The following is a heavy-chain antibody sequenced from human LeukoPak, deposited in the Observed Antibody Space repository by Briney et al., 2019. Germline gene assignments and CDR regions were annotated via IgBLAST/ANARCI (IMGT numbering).Heavy chain of an antibody. J-gene: IGHJ5*02. Sequence: GGSLRLSCAASGFTFSSYAMSWVRQAPGKGLEWVATIVSDGYKAYYADSVKSRFAISRDNSQNTVHLQMNSLRAEDTATYYCAKEIVFLFGDPWGQGALVTVSS. D-gene: IGHD2/OR15-2a*01. V-gene: IGHV3-23*01. CDR3: AKEIVFLFGDP. CDR2: IVSDGYKA. CDR1: GFTFSSYA.